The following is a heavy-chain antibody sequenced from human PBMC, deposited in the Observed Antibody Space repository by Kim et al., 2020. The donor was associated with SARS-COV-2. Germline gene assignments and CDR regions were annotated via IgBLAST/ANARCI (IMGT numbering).Heavy chain of an antibody. CDR2: INHSGST. CDR1: GGSFSGYY. Sequence: SETLSLTCAVYGGSFSGYYWSWIRQPPGKGLEWIGEINHSGSTNYNPSLKSRVTISVDTSKNQFSLKLSSVTAADTAVYYCARGRWEQVRYYFDYWGQGTLVTVSS. D-gene: IGHD1-26*01. CDR3: ARGRWEQVRYYFDY. V-gene: IGHV4-34*01. J-gene: IGHJ4*02.